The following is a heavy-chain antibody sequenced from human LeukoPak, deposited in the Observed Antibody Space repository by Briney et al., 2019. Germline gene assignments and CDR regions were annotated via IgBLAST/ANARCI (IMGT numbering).Heavy chain of an antibody. J-gene: IGHJ4*02. CDR2: ISSSSSHT. D-gene: IGHD5-12*01. V-gene: IGHV3-21*01. CDR3: TREVPHGYSGYDSRDY. Sequence: GGSLRLSCAASGFTFSGSAMHWVRQAPGKGLEWVSSISSSSSHTYYIDSVKGRFSISRDNTMNSLYLQMNSLRAEDTAVYYCTREVPHGYSGYDSRDYWGQGTLVTVSS. CDR1: GFTFSGSA.